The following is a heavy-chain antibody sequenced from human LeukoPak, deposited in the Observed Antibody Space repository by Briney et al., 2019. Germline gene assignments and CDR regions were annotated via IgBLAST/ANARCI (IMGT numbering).Heavy chain of an antibody. V-gene: IGHV1-69*06. D-gene: IGHD2-2*01. CDR2: IIPIFGTA. J-gene: IGHJ2*01. CDR1: GYTFTGYY. CDR3: ALGYCSSTSCPPSSLEGYFDL. Sequence: GASVKVSCKASGYTFTGYYMHWVRQAPGQGLEWMGGIIPIFGTANYAQKFQGRVTITADKSTSTAYMELSSLRSEDTAVYYCALGYCSSTSCPPSSLEGYFDLWGRGTLVTVSS.